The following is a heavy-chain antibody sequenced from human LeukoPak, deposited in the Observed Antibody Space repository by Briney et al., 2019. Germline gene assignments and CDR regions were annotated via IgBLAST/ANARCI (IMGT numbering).Heavy chain of an antibody. CDR3: ARIGAATYAFDI. D-gene: IGHD1-26*01. Sequence: GGSLRLSCAASGFSLSSYAMSWVRQAPGKGLEWVSAISSTDAGTYHADSVRGRFTISRDNAKNTLYLQMNSLRAEDTAVYYCARIGAATYAFDIWGQGTMVTVSS. CDR1: GFSLSSYA. J-gene: IGHJ3*02. CDR2: ISSTDAGT. V-gene: IGHV3-23*01.